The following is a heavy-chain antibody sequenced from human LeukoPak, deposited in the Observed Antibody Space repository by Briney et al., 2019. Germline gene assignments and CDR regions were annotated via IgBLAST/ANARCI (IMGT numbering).Heavy chain of an antibody. CDR3: ARQGGYNRQFDY. J-gene: IGHJ4*02. D-gene: IGHD5-24*01. CDR2: IYYSGST. V-gene: IGHV4-59*08. CDR1: GGSISSYY. Sequence: PSETLSLTCTVSGGSISSYYWSWIRQPPGKGLEWIGYIYYSGSTNYNPSLKSRVTISVDTSKNQFSLKLSSVTAADTAVYYCARQGGYNRQFDYWGQGTLVTVSS.